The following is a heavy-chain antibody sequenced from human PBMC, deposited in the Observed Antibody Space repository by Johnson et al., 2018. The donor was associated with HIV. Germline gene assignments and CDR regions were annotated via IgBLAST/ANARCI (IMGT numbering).Heavy chain of an antibody. CDR3: ARGGGNWGGDAFDF. Sequence: VQLVESGGGLAKPAWSPRLSCAASQFTFSTYYMNCVRQAPGKGLEWLANIKEDGSEDYYVDSLKGRFVISRDNAQNLLFLQMSNLRAEDTAVYYCARGGGNWGGDAFDFWGQGTMVTVSS. V-gene: IGHV3-7*02. CDR1: QFTFSTYY. J-gene: IGHJ3*01. D-gene: IGHD7-27*01. CDR2: IKEDGSED.